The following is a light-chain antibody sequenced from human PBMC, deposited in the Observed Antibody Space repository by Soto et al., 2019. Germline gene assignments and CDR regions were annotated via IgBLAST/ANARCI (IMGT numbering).Light chain of an antibody. CDR1: SRDVGSFNR. J-gene: IGLJ1*01. Sequence: QSALTQPPSVSGSPGQSVTISCTGTSRDVGSFNRVSWYQQPPGAAPKLLIYGVTNRPSGVPDRFSGSKSGNTASLTISALQAEDEADYYCSSFTRSNTDVFGSGTKLTVL. V-gene: IGLV2-18*02. CDR3: SSFTRSNTDV. CDR2: GVT.